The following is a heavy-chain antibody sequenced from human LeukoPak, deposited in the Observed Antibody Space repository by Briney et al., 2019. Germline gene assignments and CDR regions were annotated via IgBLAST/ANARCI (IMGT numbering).Heavy chain of an antibody. CDR1: GFTFSNHS. CDR2: IRYDGGNE. Sequence: GGSLRLSCAPSGFTFSNHSMHRVRPAPGRGLEWVTYIRYDGGNEQYAESVKGRFTISRDNSKNTVDLQMNSLRVEDTAVYYCVKGGNTAIVGATSFDYWGQGTLVTVSS. V-gene: IGHV3-30*02. D-gene: IGHD1-26*01. CDR3: VKGGNTAIVGATSFDY. J-gene: IGHJ4*02.